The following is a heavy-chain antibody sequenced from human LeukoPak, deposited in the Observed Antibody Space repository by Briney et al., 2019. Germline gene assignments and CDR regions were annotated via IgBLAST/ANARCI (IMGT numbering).Heavy chain of an antibody. V-gene: IGHV4-59*01. CDR3: ARGYYASGIYWGYGMDV. CDR1: GGSISSYY. Sequence: SETLSLTCTVSGGSISSYYWSWIRQPPGKGLEWIGYVHYSESTNYNPSLKSRVTISVDTSKNQFSLKLSSVTAADTAVYYCARGYYASGIYWGYGMDVWGQGTTVTVPS. D-gene: IGHD3-10*01. J-gene: IGHJ6*02. CDR2: VHYSEST.